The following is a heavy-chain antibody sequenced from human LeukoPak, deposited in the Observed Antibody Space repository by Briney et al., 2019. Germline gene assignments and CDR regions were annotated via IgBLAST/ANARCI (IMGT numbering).Heavy chain of an antibody. J-gene: IGHJ4*02. CDR3: ASYYDSSGYHPSRFDY. CDR1: GYTFTGYY. D-gene: IGHD3-22*01. Sequence: ASVTVSCKASGYTFTGYYMHWVRQAPGQGLEWMGWINPASGATYYAQKFQDRVTMTRDTPITTGYMELSRLISDDTAMYYCASYYDSSGYHPSRFDYWGQGTLVTVSS. CDR2: INPASGAT. V-gene: IGHV1-2*02.